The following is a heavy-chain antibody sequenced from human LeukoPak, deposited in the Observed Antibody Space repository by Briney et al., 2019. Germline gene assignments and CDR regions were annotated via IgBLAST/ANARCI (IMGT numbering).Heavy chain of an antibody. CDR3: ARVVAGYSSGWYIPLYYYYGMDV. D-gene: IGHD6-19*01. J-gene: IGHJ6*02. V-gene: IGHV5-10-1*01. Sequence: GESLRISCKGSGYSFTSYWISWVRQMPGKGLEWVGRIDPSDSYTNYSPSFQGHVTISADKSISTAYLQWSSLKASDTAMYYCARVVAGYSSGWYIPLYYYYGMDVWGQGTTVTVSS. CDR1: GYSFTSYW. CDR2: IDPSDSYT.